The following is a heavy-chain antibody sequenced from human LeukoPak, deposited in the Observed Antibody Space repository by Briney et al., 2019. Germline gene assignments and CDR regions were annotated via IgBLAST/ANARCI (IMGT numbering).Heavy chain of an antibody. CDR1: GFTLSNWA. J-gene: IGHJ4*02. Sequence: QPGGSLRLPCAASGFTLSNWAITWVRQAPGKGLEWVSSISGDCGGTYYADSVKGRFTVSRDNSKNTLYLEINSLRVEDTAVYYCAKWAGSGEQTKRYFGPFDFWGQGTMVTVSS. CDR3: AKWAGSGEQTKRYFGPFDF. CDR2: ISGDCGGT. D-gene: IGHD1/OR15-1a*01. V-gene: IGHV3-23*01.